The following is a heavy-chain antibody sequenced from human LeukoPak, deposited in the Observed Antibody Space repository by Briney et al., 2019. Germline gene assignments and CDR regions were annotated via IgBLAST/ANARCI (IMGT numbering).Heavy chain of an antibody. CDR2: IIHSGST. V-gene: IGHV4-34*12. J-gene: IGHJ4*02. Sequence: PSETLSLTCAVYVGPFSSYPWTWIRQPPGKGLEWIGQIIHSGSTKYNPSLNGRVTMSVDTSKNQFSLKLTSVTAADTAVYYCARGAPGYWGQGTLVTVSS. D-gene: IGHD4/OR15-4a*01. CDR1: VGPFSSYP. CDR3: ARGAPGY.